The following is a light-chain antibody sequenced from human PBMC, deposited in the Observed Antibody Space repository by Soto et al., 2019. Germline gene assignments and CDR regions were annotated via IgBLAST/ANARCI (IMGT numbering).Light chain of an antibody. CDR1: NNDIGGYTY. Sequence: QSLLTQPASASGSPGQSVTISCTGTNNDIGGYTYVSWYQQLPVKAPKLMIYEVNKRPSGIPDRFSGSKSGNTASLNVSGLQPEDEAEYFCSSYSRSINYVFGTGTKVTVL. CDR2: EVN. V-gene: IGLV2-8*01. J-gene: IGLJ1*01. CDR3: SSYSRSINYV.